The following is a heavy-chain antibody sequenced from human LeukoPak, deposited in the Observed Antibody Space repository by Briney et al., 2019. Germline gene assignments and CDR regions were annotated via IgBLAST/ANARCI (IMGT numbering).Heavy chain of an antibody. D-gene: IGHD2-15*01. V-gene: IGHV3-48*03. CDR2: ITSSGSTI. J-gene: IGHJ4*02. Sequence: GGSLRLSCAASGFTFRSYEMNWVRQAPGKGLEWVSYITSSGSTIYYADSVKGRFTISRDNAKDSLYLQMNSLRAEDTAVYYCARDNDCSGGTCFDYWGREPWSPSPQ. CDR1: GFTFRSYE. CDR3: ARDNDCSGGTCFDY.